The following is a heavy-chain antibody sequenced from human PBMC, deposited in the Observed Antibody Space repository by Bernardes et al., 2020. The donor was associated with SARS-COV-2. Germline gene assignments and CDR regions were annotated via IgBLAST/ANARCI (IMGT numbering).Heavy chain of an antibody. CDR3: ARIYSTSSFDFDY. J-gene: IGHJ4*02. D-gene: IGHD6-6*01. CDR2: TIQDGRET. CDR1: AFFSSTFW. Sequence: SMSPSCAVSAFFSSTFWMSCVRPAPEKGLEWVANTIQDGRETFHVDSVKGRFTISRDNAKNSLFMEMNTLRAEDTAVYYCARIYSTSSFDFDYWGQGTLVTVSS. V-gene: IGHV3-7*01.